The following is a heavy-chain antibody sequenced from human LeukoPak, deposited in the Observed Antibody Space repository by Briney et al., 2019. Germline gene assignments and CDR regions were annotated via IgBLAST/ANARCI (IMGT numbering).Heavy chain of an antibody. CDR1: GYTFTGYY. Sequence: GASVKVSCKASGYTFTGYYMHWVRQAPGQGLEWMGWINPNSGDTNYAQNLQGRVTMTRDTSTSTAYMELRSLRSDDTAVYYCARDPSNTSGRYIYFDSWSQGTLVTVSS. CDR3: ARDPSNTSGRYIYFDS. V-gene: IGHV1-2*02. CDR2: INPNSGDT. D-gene: IGHD6-19*01. J-gene: IGHJ4*02.